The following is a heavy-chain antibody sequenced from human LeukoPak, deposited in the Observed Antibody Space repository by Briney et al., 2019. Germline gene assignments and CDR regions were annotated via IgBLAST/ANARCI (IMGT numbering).Heavy chain of an antibody. D-gene: IGHD3-10*01. CDR2: IKQDESKR. J-gene: IGHJ6*03. V-gene: IGHV3-7*01. CDR3: ARLSAYYYGSYFYYYMDV. CDR1: GFSFSSYG. Sequence: GGSLRLSCEGSGFSFSSYGMTWVRLSPGKGPEWVANIKQDESKRYTVDSVKGRFTISRDNAKNSVYLHMNSLRAEDTALYYCARLSAYYYGSYFYYYMDVWGKGTTVTVSS.